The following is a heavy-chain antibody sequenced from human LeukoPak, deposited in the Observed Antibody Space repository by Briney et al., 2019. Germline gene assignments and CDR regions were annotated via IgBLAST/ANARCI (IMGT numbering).Heavy chain of an antibody. D-gene: IGHD3-10*01. CDR2: ISGSGGST. J-gene: IGHJ4*02. CDR3: AKDLKGYYGSGSYPH. Sequence: GGSLRLSCAASGFTFSSYAMSWVRQALAKGLEWVSAISGSGGSTFYTDSVKGRFTISRDNSKNTLYLQMNSLRAEDTAVYYCAKDLKGYYGSGSYPHWGQGTLVTVSS. CDR1: GFTFSSYA. V-gene: IGHV3-23*01.